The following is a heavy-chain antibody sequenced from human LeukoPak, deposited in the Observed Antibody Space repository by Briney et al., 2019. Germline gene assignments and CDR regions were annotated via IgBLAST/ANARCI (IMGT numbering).Heavy chain of an antibody. Sequence: PSETLSLTCTVSGGSISSGASDWGWIRQHPKRGLEWVGYINHSGSTYYNPSLGSRVTMSVDTSKNQFSLKLSSVTAADSAVYYCTRAARQGFTMIVVPFFYFDLWGRGTLVTVSS. J-gene: IGHJ2*01. V-gene: IGHV4-31*03. D-gene: IGHD3-22*01. CDR1: GGSISSGASD. CDR3: TRAARQGFTMIVVPFFYFDL. CDR2: INHSGST.